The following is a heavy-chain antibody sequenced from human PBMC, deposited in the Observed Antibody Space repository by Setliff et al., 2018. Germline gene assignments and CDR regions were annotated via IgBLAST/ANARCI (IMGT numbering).Heavy chain of an antibody. CDR2: INHSGST. V-gene: IGHV4-34*01. CDR3: ARGFDVCAGTCYWGRGAFDY. D-gene: IGHD2-21*02. J-gene: IGHJ4*02. Sequence: SETLSLTCAVYGESFSGHYWSWIRQPPGKGLEWIGEINHSGSTNYNPSLKSRVTISVDTSKNQFSLKLSSVAAADTAVYYCARGFDVCAGTCYWGRGAFDYWGQGTLVTVSS. CDR1: GESFSGHY.